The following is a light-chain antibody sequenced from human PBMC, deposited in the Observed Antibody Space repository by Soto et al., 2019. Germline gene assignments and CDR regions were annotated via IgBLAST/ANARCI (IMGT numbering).Light chain of an antibody. V-gene: IGLV2-23*02. J-gene: IGLJ1*01. CDR1: HNDVGSYNL. Sequence: QSVLTQPASVSGSPGQSITISCTGTHNDVGSYNLVSWYQQHPGKAPKVIIYEVSERPSGVSDRFSGSKSGNTASLMISGLQAEDEADYYCCSYAGSTTQTYVFGSGTKVTVL. CDR2: EVS. CDR3: CSYAGSTTQTYV.